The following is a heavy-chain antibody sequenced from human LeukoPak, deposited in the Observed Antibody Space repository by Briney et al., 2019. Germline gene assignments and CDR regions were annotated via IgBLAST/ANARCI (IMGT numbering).Heavy chain of an antibody. J-gene: IGHJ4*02. CDR1: GGSISSSSYY. V-gene: IGHV4-39*07. CDR3: ARDVSGWPFDY. D-gene: IGHD6-19*01. CDR2: IYYSGST. Sequence: SETLSLTCTVSGGSISSSSYYWGWIRQPPGKGLEWIGSIYYSGSTYYNPSLKSRVTISVDTSKNQFSLKLSSVTAADTAVYYCARDVSGWPFDYWGQGTLVTVSS.